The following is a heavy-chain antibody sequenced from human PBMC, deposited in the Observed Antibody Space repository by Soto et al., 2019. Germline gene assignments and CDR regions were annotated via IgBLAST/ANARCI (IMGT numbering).Heavy chain of an antibody. CDR1: GFSLTTNGVG. J-gene: IGHJ4*02. Sequence: QITLKESGPALVKPTQTLTLTCTFSGFSLTTNGVGVAWIRQPPGKALEWLALINWDDDRHYNPSLTSRLTLTKDTSKNQVVLTMTNMDPVDTATYYCAHKEFRTSSPFDFGGPGILVTVSS. CDR3: AHKEFRTSSPFDF. V-gene: IGHV2-5*02. CDR2: INWDDDR.